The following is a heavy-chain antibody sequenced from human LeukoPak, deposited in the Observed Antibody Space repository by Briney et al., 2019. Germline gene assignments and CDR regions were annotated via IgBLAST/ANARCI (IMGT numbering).Heavy chain of an antibody. CDR2: IRYDGSNK. J-gene: IGHJ4*02. Sequence: GGSLRLSCAASGFTFSNYGMHWVRQAPGKGLEWVAFIRYDGSNKYYADSVKGRFTISRDNSKNTLYLQMNSLRAEDTALYYCAKRGSGTFSPFAYWGQGTLVTVSS. V-gene: IGHV3-30*02. D-gene: IGHD1-26*01. CDR1: GFTFSNYG. CDR3: AKRGSGTFSPFAY.